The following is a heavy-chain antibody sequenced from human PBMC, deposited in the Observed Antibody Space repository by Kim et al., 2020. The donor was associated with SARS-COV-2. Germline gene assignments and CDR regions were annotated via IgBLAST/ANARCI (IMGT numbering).Heavy chain of an antibody. D-gene: IGHD4-17*01. J-gene: IGHJ4*02. V-gene: IGHV4-34*01. CDR2: INHSGST. CDR1: GGSFSGYY. Sequence: SETLSLTCAVYGGSFSGYYWSWIRQPPGKGLEWIGEINHSGSTNYNPSLKSRVTISVDTSKNQFSLKLSSVTAADTAVYYCARVGGLYDYGDSRGVDYFDYWGQGTLVTVSS. CDR3: ARVGGLYDYGDSRGVDYFDY.